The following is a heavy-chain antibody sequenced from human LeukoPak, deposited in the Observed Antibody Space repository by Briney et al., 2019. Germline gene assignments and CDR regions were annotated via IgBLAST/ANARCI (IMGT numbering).Heavy chain of an antibody. CDR1: GGSISSYY. V-gene: IGHV4-59*01. CDR2: IYYSGST. Sequence: SETLSLTCTVSGGSISSYYWSWIRQPPGKGLEWIGYIYYSGSTNYNPSLKSRVTISVDTSKNQFSLRLSSVTAADTAVYYCARGLNYYDSSGYYFLFDYWGQGTLVTVSS. J-gene: IGHJ4*02. CDR3: ARGLNYYDSSGYYFLFDY. D-gene: IGHD3-22*01.